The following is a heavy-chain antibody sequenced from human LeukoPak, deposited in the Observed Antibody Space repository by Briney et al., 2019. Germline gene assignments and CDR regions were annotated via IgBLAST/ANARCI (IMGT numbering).Heavy chain of an antibody. V-gene: IGHV1-69*05. CDR2: IIPIFGIA. CDR3: ARGYLEPELLYMDV. Sequence: SVKVSCKASGGTFTSYAISWVRQAPGQGLEWVGGIIPIFGIANYAQKFQGRVTITTDESTSTAYMELSSLRSEDTAVYYCARGYLEPELLYMDVWGKGTTVTVSS. D-gene: IGHD1-26*01. J-gene: IGHJ6*03. CDR1: GGTFTSYA.